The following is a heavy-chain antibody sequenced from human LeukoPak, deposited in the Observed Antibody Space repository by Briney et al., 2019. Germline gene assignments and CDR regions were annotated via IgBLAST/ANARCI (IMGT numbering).Heavy chain of an antibody. V-gene: IGHV5-51*01. CDR1: EYSFTNYW. CDR2: IYPGDSDT. D-gene: IGHD3-10*01. Sequence: GESLKISCKGSEYSFTNYWIGWVRQMPGRGLEWMGIIYPGDSDTRYSPSFQGQVTISADKSISTAYLQWSSLKASDTAMYYCAGYYGSGSKYYYYGMDVWGQGTTVTVSS. CDR3: AGYYGSGSKYYYYGMDV. J-gene: IGHJ6*02.